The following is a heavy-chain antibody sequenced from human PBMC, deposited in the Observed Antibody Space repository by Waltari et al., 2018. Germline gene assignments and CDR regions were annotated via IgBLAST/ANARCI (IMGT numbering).Heavy chain of an antibody. V-gene: IGHV4-38-2*02. CDR3: AEEGDFRAGLFES. J-gene: IGHJ4*02. CDR2: IDHTGST. Sequence: QVQLRESGPGLVRSSETLSLSCTVSGHSVHNDFYWAWIRQSPGGGLEWIASIDHTGSTHYNSSLKSRVSISTDMSTKQFFLTLTHLTAADTAVYYCAEEGDFRAGLFESWGQGTLVSVSS. CDR1: GHSVHNDFY. D-gene: IGHD3-16*01.